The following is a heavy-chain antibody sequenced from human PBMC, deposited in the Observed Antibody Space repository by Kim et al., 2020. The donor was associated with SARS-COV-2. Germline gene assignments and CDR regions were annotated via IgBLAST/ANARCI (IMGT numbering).Heavy chain of an antibody. Sequence: GGSLRLSCAASGFTVSSNYMSWVRQAPGKGLEWVSVIYSGGSTYYADSVKGRFTISRDNSKNTLYLQMNSLRAEDTAVYYCAREWETNDYGDYAHEGGGGMGGWGQGTTVTVSS. J-gene: IGHJ6*02. CDR2: IYSGGST. CDR3: AREWETNDYGDYAHEGGGGMGG. V-gene: IGHV3-53*01. CDR1: GFTVSSNY. D-gene: IGHD4-17*01.